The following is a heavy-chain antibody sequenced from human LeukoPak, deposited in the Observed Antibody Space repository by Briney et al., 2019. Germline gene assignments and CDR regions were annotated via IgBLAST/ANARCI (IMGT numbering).Heavy chain of an antibody. CDR1: GFTFSSYS. CDR3: ARHASAYVRNFQY. V-gene: IGHV4-34*01. Sequence: LRLSCAASGFTFSSYSMNWVRQPPGKGLEWIGEINQSGSTNYNPSLKSRVTISVDTSKNQFSLKVSSVTAADTAVYYCARHASAYVRNFQYWGQGTLVTVSS. CDR2: INQSGST. D-gene: IGHD3-10*02. J-gene: IGHJ1*01.